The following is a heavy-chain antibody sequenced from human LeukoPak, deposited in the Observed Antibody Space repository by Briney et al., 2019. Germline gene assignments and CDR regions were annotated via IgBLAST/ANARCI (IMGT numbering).Heavy chain of an antibody. CDR1: GFTFSSHS. V-gene: IGHV3-21*01. CDR2: I. J-gene: IGHJ4*02. CDR3: ARGRPLLYSSGWSSDY. Sequence: GGSLRLSCAASGFTFSSHSMTWVRQAPGKGLEWVSSIKGRFTISRDNAKNSLYLQANSLRAEDTAVYYCARGRPLLYSSGWSSDYWGQGALVNVSS. D-gene: IGHD6-19*01.